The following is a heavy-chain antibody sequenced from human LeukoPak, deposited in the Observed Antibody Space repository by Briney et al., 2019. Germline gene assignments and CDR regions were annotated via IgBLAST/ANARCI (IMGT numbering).Heavy chain of an antibody. CDR3: ARLAVIGIAAAPYYYYYMDV. J-gene: IGHJ6*03. V-gene: IGHV4-34*01. CDR2: INHSGST. D-gene: IGHD6-13*01. CDR1: GGSFSGYY. Sequence: SETLSLTCAVYGGSFSGYYWSWIRQPPGKGLEWIGEINHSGSTNYNPSLKSRVTISVDTSKNQFSLKLSSVTAADTAVYYCARLAVIGIAAAPYYYYYMDVWGKGTTVTISS.